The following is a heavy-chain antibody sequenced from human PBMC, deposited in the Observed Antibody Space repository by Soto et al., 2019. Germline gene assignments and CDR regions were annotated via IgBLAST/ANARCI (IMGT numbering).Heavy chain of an antibody. V-gene: IGHV3-23*01. CDR1: GFTFRSYA. CDR2: ISGSGGST. D-gene: IGHD4-17*01. J-gene: IGHJ4*02. CDR3: AKDSLKNVYGDSLDY. Sequence: EVQLLESGGGLVQPGGSLRLSCAASGFTFRSYAMSWVRQAPGKGLEWVSAISGSGGSTYYADSVKRRFTISRDNSKNTLYLQMNSLRAEDTAVYYCAKDSLKNVYGDSLDYWGQGTLVTVSS.